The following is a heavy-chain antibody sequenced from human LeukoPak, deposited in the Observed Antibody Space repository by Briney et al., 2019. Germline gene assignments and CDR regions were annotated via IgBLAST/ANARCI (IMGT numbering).Heavy chain of an antibody. CDR1: GGTFNNYG. D-gene: IGHD6-6*01. CDR3: ARGWYSSSSKYFNYYYYMDV. J-gene: IGHJ6*03. CDR2: IIPIFGTT. V-gene: IGHV1-69*06. Sequence: ASVKVSCKASGGTFNNYGVSWVRQAPGQGLEWMGGIIPIFGTTNYAQSFQGRVSIYADKSTSTAYMELSSLRSEDTAVYYCARGWYSSSSKYFNYYYYMDVWGKGTTVTVSS.